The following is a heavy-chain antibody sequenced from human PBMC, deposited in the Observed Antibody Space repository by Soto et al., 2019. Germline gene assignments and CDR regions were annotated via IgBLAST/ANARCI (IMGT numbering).Heavy chain of an antibody. D-gene: IGHD6-6*01. V-gene: IGHV3-7*01. Sequence: GGSLRLSCAASGFTFSASWMNWVRQAPGKGLEWVAYINTDGSEKNYVDSVKGRFTISRDNAKKSLYLQMNSLRVEDTAVYYCARTPRLLDSWGQGTLVTVS. CDR2: INTDGSEK. J-gene: IGHJ4*02. CDR1: GFTFSASW. CDR3: ARTPRLLDS.